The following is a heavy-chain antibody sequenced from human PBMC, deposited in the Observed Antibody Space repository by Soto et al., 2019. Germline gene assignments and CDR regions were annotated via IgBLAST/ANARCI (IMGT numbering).Heavy chain of an antibody. V-gene: IGHV3-23*01. CDR1: GFTFSNYA. Sequence: GGSLRLSCAASGFTFSNYAMSWVRQAPGKGLEWVSGISGSGSTTYKADSVKGRFSISRDNSENTLNLQMNSLRVEDTSVYYCAKDTVWTTPQSPDNGGQGTLVTSPQ. CDR2: ISGSGSTT. CDR3: AKDTVWTTPQSPDN. J-gene: IGHJ4*02. D-gene: IGHD2-15*01.